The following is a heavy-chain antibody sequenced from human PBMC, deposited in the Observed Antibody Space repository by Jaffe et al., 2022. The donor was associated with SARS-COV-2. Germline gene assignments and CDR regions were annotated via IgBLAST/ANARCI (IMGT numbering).Heavy chain of an antibody. CDR1: GFTFSSYW. V-gene: IGHV3-74*01. CDR2: INSDGSST. J-gene: IGHJ3*02. D-gene: IGHD2-2*01. Sequence: EVQLVESGGGLVQPGGSLRLSCAASGFTFSSYWMHWVRQAPGKGLVWVSRINSDGSSTSYADSVKGRFTISRDNAKNTLYLQMNSLRAEDTAVYYCARTYCSSTSCSPSRAFDIWGQGTMVTVSS. CDR3: ARTYCSSTSCSPSRAFDI.